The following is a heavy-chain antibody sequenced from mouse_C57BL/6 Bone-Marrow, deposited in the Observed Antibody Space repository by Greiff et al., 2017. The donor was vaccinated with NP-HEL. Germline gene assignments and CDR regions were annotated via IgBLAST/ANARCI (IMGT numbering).Heavy chain of an antibody. J-gene: IGHJ2*01. Sequence: VKLQQPGAELVRPGSSVKLSCKASGYTFTSYWMHWVKQRPIQGLEWIGNIDPSDSETHYNQKFKDKATLTVDKSSSTAYMQLSSLTSEDSAVYYCARHYYGSSSYYFDDWGQGTTLTVSS. V-gene: IGHV1-52*01. CDR2: IDPSDSET. CDR3: ARHYYGSSSYYFDD. D-gene: IGHD1-1*01. CDR1: GYTFTSYW.